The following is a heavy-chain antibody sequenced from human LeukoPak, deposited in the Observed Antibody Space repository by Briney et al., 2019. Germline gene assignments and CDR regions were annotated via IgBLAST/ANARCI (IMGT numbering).Heavy chain of an antibody. J-gene: IGHJ6*03. CDR2: IKQDGSEK. Sequence: PGGSLRLSCAASGFTFSSYWMSWVRQAPGKGLEWVANIKQDGSEKYYVDSVKGRFTISRDNAKNSLYLQMNSLRAEDTAVYYCARDSGYEYYYYMDVWGKGTTVTVSS. CDR1: GFTFSSYW. CDR3: ARDSGYEYYYYMDV. V-gene: IGHV3-7*01. D-gene: IGHD1-26*01.